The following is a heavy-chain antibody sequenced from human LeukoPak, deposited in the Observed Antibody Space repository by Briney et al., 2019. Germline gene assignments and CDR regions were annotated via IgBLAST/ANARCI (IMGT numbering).Heavy chain of an antibody. Sequence: PGGSLRLSCAVSGFTFSSYAMSWVRKAPGKGLEWVSGISGSGGRTYYADSVKGRFTISRDNSKNTLYLQTNSLRAEDTAVYYCAKDYRLVVAATPSYWGQGTLVTVSS. J-gene: IGHJ4*02. D-gene: IGHD2-15*01. CDR3: AKDYRLVVAATPSY. CDR1: GFTFSSYA. V-gene: IGHV3-23*01. CDR2: ISGSGGRT.